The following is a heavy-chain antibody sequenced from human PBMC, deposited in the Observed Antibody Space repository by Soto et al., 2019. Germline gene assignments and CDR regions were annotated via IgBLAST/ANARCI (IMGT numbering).Heavy chain of an antibody. V-gene: IGHV3-48*02. D-gene: IGHD1-26*01. J-gene: IGHJ3*02. CDR3: VRDDKWAFDI. Sequence: EAHLVESGGGLVQPGRSRRLSCAASGFTFSSYAFNWVRQAPGKGLEWISYISVGGGAIFYADSVKGRFTISRDDAQNSLSLQMNTLRDEDTAIYFCVRDDKWAFDIWGQGTTVIVSS. CDR1: GFTFSSYA. CDR2: ISVGGGAI.